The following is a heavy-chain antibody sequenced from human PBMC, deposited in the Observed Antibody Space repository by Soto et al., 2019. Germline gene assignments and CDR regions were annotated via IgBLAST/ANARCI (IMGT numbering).Heavy chain of an antibody. V-gene: IGHV3-21*01. CDR2: ISSTTSHI. D-gene: IGHD1-26*01. CDR1: GFTFSSYS. J-gene: IGHJ4*02. CDR3: AGHLASRYSDSWYKGWHIDY. Sequence: ESGGGLVKPGGSLRLSCAASGFTFSSYSMNWVRQAPGKGLEWVSSISSTTSHIYYTDSVQGRFTISRDNAKNSLYLQMDSLRAEDTAMYYCAGHLASRYSDSWYKGWHIDYWGQGTLVTVSS.